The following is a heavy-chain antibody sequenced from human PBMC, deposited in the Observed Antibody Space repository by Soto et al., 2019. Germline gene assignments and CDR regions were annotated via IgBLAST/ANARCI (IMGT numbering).Heavy chain of an antibody. CDR2: IYYSGST. CDR3: VGYRSHWFDP. Sequence: SETLSLTCTVSGGSISSGGYYWSWIRQHPGKGLEWIGYIYYSGSTYYNPSLKSRVTISVDTSKNQFSLKLSSVTAADTAVYYCVGYRSHWFDPWGQGTLVTVSS. D-gene: IGHD5-18*01. CDR1: GGSISSGGYY. V-gene: IGHV4-31*03. J-gene: IGHJ5*02.